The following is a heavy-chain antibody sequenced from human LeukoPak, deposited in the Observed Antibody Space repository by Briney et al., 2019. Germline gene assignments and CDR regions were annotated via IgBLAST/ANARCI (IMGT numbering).Heavy chain of an antibody. D-gene: IGHD3-10*01. CDR1: GYTFTGYY. CDR2: INPNSGGT. CDR3: ATILLWFGEFGDQHDY. Sequence: ASVKVSCKASGYTFTGYYMHWVRQAPGQPLEWIGWINPNSGGTNYAQKFQGRVTMTRDTSISTAYMELSRLRSDDTAVYYCATILLWFGEFGDQHDYWGQGTLVTVSS. J-gene: IGHJ4*02. V-gene: IGHV1-2*02.